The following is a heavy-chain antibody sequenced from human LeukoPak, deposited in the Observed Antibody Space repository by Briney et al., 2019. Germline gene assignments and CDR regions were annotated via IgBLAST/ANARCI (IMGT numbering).Heavy chain of an antibody. J-gene: IGHJ3*02. Sequence: GESLKISCKGSGYSFTSYWIGWVRQMPGKGLEWMGIIYLGDSDTRYSPSFQGQVTISADKSISTAYLQWSSLKASDTAMYYCAAGYSGYGGTHAFDIWGQGTMVTVSS. CDR3: AAGYSGYGGTHAFDI. CDR2: IYLGDSDT. CDR1: GYSFTSYW. D-gene: IGHD5-12*01. V-gene: IGHV5-51*01.